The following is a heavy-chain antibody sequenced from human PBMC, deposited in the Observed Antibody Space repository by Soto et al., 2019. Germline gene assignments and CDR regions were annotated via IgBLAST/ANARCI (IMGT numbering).Heavy chain of an antibody. Sequence: PGGSLRLSCASSGFTFSTYSMNWVRQAPGKGLEWVSYISSSSSTIYYADSVKGRFTISRDNAKNSLYLQMNSLRDEDTAVYYCARGGIGGYLFYYFDYWGQGTLVTVSS. V-gene: IGHV3-48*02. D-gene: IGHD5-12*01. CDR3: ARGGIGGYLFYYFDY. CDR1: GFTFSTYS. CDR2: ISSSSSTI. J-gene: IGHJ4*02.